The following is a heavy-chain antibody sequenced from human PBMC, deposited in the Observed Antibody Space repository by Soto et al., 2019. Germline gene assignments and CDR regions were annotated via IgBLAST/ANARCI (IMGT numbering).Heavy chain of an antibody. J-gene: IGHJ4*02. CDR3: ARHRGYYLGYYFDY. CDR1: GGSISIISYY. V-gene: IGHV4-39*01. Sequence: LSLTCTVSGGSISIISYYWGWIREPPGKGLEWIGSIYYSGSTYYNPSLKSRVTISVDTSKNQFSLKLSSVTAADTAVYYCARHRGYYLGYYFDYWGKGTLVTVSS. CDR2: IYYSGST. D-gene: IGHD3-10*01.